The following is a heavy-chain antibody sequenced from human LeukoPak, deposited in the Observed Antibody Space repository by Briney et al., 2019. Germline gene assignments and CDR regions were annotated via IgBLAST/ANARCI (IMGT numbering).Heavy chain of an antibody. Sequence: GRSLRLSCAASGFTFSSYGMHWVRQAPGKGLEWVAVIWYDGSNKYYADSVKGRFTISRDNSKNTLYLQMSSLRAEDTAVYYCARDPGSGYSYGYVDYWGQGTLVTVSS. V-gene: IGHV3-33*01. CDR1: GFTFSSYG. J-gene: IGHJ4*02. D-gene: IGHD5-18*01. CDR3: ARDPGSGYSYGYVDY. CDR2: IWYDGSNK.